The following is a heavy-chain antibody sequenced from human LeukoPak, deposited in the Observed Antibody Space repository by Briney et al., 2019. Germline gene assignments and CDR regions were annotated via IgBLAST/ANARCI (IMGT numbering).Heavy chain of an antibody. CDR1: GFTFSSYG. D-gene: IGHD6-13*01. V-gene: IGHV3-33*01. J-gene: IGHJ6*02. CDR3: ARGLAAAAWGYYYYYGMDV. CDR2: IWYDGSNK. Sequence: GGSLRLSCAASGFTFSSYGMHWVRQAPGKGLEWVAVIWYDGSNKYYADSVKGRSTISRDNSKNTLYLQMNSLRAEDTAVYYCARGLAAAAWGYYYYYGMDVWGQGTTVTVSS.